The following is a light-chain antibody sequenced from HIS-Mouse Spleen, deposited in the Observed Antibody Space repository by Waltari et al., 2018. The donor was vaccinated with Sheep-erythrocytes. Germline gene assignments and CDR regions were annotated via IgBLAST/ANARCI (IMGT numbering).Light chain of an antibody. V-gene: IGLV2-11*01. CDR2: DVS. CDR1: SSEVGGYNY. Sequence: QSALTHPRSVSGSPGQSVTIPCTGTSSEVGGYNYVSGYQQHPGQAPKLMIYDVSKRPSGVPDRFSGSKSGNTASLTISGLQAEDEADYYCCSYAGSYNHVFATGTKVTVL. CDR3: CSYAGSYNHV. J-gene: IGLJ1*01.